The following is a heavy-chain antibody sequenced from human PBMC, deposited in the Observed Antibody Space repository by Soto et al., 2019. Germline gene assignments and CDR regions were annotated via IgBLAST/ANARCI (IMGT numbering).Heavy chain of an antibody. CDR2: IYYSGST. CDR1: GGSISSYY. J-gene: IGHJ4*02. V-gene: IGHV4-59*08. D-gene: IGHD3-10*01. CDR3: ARLSYGSGSYGL. Sequence: SETLSLTCTVSGGSISSYYWIWIRQPPGKGLEWIGYIYYSGSTNYNPSLKSRVTISVDTSKNQFSLKLSSVTAADTAVYYCARLSYGSGSYGLWGQGTLVTVSS.